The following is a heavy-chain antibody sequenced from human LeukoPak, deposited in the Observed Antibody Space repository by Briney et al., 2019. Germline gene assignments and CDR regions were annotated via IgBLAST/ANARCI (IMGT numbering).Heavy chain of an antibody. Sequence: PGGSLRLSCAASGFTFSSYSMNWVRQAPGKGREWVVCIKSKTDGGTTDYAAPVKGRFTISRDDSKNTLYLQMNSLKTEDTAVYYCTTGSYYDSSGYYWGQGTLVTVSS. D-gene: IGHD3-22*01. CDR2: IKSKTDGGTT. CDR3: TTGSYYDSSGYY. J-gene: IGHJ4*02. CDR1: GFTFSSYS. V-gene: IGHV3-15*01.